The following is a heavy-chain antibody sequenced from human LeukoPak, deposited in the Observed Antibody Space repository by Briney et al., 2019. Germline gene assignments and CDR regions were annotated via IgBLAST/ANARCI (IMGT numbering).Heavy chain of an antibody. CDR1: GFTFSSYG. CDR2: ISYDGSNK. V-gene: IGHV3-30*18. D-gene: IGHD6-13*01. J-gene: IGHJ4*02. CDR3: AKDLSSSSWYVGNFDY. Sequence: GRSLRLSCAASGFTFSSYGTHWVRQAPGKGLEWVAVISYDGSNKYYADSVKGRFTISRDNSKNTLYLQMNSLRAEDTAVYYCAKDLSSSSWYVGNFDYWGQGTLVTVSS.